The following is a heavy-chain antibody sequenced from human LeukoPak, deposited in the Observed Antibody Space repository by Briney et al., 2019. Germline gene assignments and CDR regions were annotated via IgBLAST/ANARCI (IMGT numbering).Heavy chain of an antibody. J-gene: IGHJ6*03. CDR3: AKWNSYYYYMDV. D-gene: IGHD1-1*01. V-gene: IGHV4-59*01. CDR2: IYYSGST. Sequence: SETLSLTCTVSGGSISSYYWSWIRQPPGKGLEWIGYIYYSGSTNYNPSLKGRVTISVDTSKNQFSLKLSSVTAADTAVYYCAKWNSYYYYMDVWGKGTTVTVSS. CDR1: GGSISSYY.